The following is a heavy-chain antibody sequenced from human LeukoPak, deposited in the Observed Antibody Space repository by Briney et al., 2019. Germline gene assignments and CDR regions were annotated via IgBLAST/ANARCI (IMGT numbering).Heavy chain of an antibody. CDR3: ASPNYSNYYYYGMDV. D-gene: IGHD4-4*01. CDR1: GYTFTGYY. J-gene: IGHJ6*02. V-gene: IGHV1-2*02. CDR2: INPNSGGT. Sequence: ASVKVSCKASGYTFTGYYMHWVRQAPGQGLEWMGWINPNSGGTNYAQKFQGRVTMTRDTSIGTAYMELSRLRSDDTAVYYCASPNYSNYYYYGMDVWAKGPRSPSP.